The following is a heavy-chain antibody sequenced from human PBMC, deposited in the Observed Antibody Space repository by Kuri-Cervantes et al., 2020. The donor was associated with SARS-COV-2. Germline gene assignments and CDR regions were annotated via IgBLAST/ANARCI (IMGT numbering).Heavy chain of an antibody. V-gene: IGHV1-69*10. CDR2: IIPILGIA. Sequence: SVKVSCKASGYTFPSHDINWVRQAPGQGLEWMGGIIPILGIANHAQKFQGRVTITADKSTSTAYMELSSLRSEDTAVYYCARGGWKAANYYYYGMDVWGQGTTVTVSS. D-gene: IGHD6-13*01. CDR1: GYTFPSHD. CDR3: ARGGWKAANYYYYGMDV. J-gene: IGHJ6*02.